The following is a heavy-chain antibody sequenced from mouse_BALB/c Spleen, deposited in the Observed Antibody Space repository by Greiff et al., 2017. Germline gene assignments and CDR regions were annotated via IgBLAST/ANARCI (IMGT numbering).Heavy chain of an antibody. Sequence: VKLQQSGAELVRPGTSVKVSCKASGYAFTNYLIEWVKQRPGQGLEWIGVINPGSGGTNYNEKFKGKATLTADKSSSTAYMQLSSLTSDDSAVYFCARSETARSFDYWGQGTTLTGSS. CDR3: ARSETARSFDY. CDR1: GYAFTNYL. V-gene: IGHV1-54*01. CDR2: INPGSGGT. J-gene: IGHJ2*01. D-gene: IGHD3-1*01.